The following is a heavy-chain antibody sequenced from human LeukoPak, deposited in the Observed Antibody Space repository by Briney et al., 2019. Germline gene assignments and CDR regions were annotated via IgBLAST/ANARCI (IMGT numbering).Heavy chain of an antibody. D-gene: IGHD3-22*01. CDR1: GFTFSSYA. CDR3: ASSYDSSGYRDY. CDR2: ISYDGSNK. Sequence: GGSLRLSCAASGFTFSSYAMRWVRQAPGKGLELVAVISYDGSNKYYADSVKGRFTISRDNSKNTLYLQMNSLRAEDTAVYYCASSYDSSGYRDYWGQGTLVTVSS. V-gene: IGHV3-30-3*01. J-gene: IGHJ4*02.